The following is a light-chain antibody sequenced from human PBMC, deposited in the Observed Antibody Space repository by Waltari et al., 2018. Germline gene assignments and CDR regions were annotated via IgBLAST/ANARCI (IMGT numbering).Light chain of an antibody. V-gene: IGLV2-14*03. CDR2: DVT. J-gene: IGLJ2*01. Sequence: QSPLTQPASVSGSPGHSITISCTGSSSDVGGFNYVPWYQHHPDKAPKLIIYDVTTRPSGVSNRFSGSKSGNTASLTISGVQAEDEADYYCSSFSSSTTLVFGGGTKLTVL. CDR3: SSFSSSTTLV. CDR1: SSDVGGFNY.